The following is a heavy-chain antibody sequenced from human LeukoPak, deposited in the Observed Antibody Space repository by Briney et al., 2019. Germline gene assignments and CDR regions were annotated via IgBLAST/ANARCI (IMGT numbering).Heavy chain of an antibody. CDR3: AKLISPYDY. CDR2: ISGRGGNT. V-gene: IGHV3-23*01. Sequence: GGSLRLSCAASGFTFSTYAMSWVRQAPGKGLEWVSGISGRGGNTYYADSVKGQFTISRDNSKNTLYLQMNSLRAEDTAVYYCAKLISPYDYWGQGTLVLVSS. CDR1: GFTFSTYA. J-gene: IGHJ4*02.